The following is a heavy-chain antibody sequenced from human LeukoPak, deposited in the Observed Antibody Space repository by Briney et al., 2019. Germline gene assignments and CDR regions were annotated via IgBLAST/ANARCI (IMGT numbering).Heavy chain of an antibody. CDR2: IYHSGST. J-gene: IGHJ6*03. CDR3: AKQGDYGTILGYMDV. CDR1: GYSISSVYY. Sequence: SETLSLTCTVSGYSISSVYYWGWTRQPPGKGLEWIGSIYHSGSTHYNPSLKSRVTISIDTSKNQFSLTLSSVTAADTAVYYCAKQGDYGTILGYMDVWGKGTTVTASS. V-gene: IGHV4-38-2*02. D-gene: IGHD4-17*01.